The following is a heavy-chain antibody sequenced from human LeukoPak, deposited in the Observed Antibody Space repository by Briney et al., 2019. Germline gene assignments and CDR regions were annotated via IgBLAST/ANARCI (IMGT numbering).Heavy chain of an antibody. D-gene: IGHD3-3*01. V-gene: IGHV3-74*01. J-gene: IGHJ6*03. CDR3: AREGCGHYDFWSGCNYYYMDV. CDR2: INSDGSST. CDR1: GFTFSSYA. Sequence: PGGSLRLSCAASGFTFSSYAMHWVRQAPGKGLVWVSRINSDGSSTSYADSVKGRFTISRDNAKNTLYLQMNSLRAEDTAVYYCAREGCGHYDFWSGCNYYYMDVWGKGITVTVSS.